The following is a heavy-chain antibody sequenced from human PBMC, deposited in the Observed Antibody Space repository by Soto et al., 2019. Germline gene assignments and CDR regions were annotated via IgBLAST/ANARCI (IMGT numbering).Heavy chain of an antibody. D-gene: IGHD2-2*01. V-gene: IGHV3-9*01. CDR2: ISWNSGSI. J-gene: IGHJ3*02. CDR3: ANLVGYCSSTSCCRDDAFDI. CDR1: GFTFDDYA. Sequence: EVQLVESGGGLVQPGRSLRLSCAASGFTFDDYAMHWVRQAPGKGLEWVSGISWNSGSIGYADSVKGRFTISRDNAKNSLYLQMDSLRAENTALYYCANLVGYCSSTSCCRDDAFDIWGKGTMVTVSS.